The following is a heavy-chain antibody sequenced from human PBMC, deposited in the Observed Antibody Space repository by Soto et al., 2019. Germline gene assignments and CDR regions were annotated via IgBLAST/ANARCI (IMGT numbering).Heavy chain of an antibody. J-gene: IGHJ5*02. CDR3: ARYCSSTSCEGENWFDP. CDR1: GYTFTSYG. D-gene: IGHD2-2*01. CDR2: ISAYNGNT. V-gene: IGHV1-18*01. Sequence: QVQLVQSGAEVKKPGASVKVSCKASGYTFTSYGISWVRQAPGQVLEWMGWISAYNGNTNYAQKLQGRVTMTTDTSTSTAYMELRSLRSDDTAVYYCARYCSSTSCEGENWFDPWGQGTLVTVSS.